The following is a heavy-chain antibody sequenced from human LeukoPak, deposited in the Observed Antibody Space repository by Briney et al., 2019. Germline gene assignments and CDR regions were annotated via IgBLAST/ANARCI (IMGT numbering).Heavy chain of an antibody. J-gene: IGHJ6*03. CDR1: GYTFTGYY. CDR3: ARGLGMATITRDYYYMDV. CDR2: INPNINGT. Sequence: ASVKVSCKASGYTFTGYYIHWVRQAPGQGLEWMGWINPNINGTNYAQKVQGRVTMTRYTSISTAYMELSRLRSDDTAVYYCARGLGMATITRDYYYMDVWGKGTTVTVSS. V-gene: IGHV1-2*02. D-gene: IGHD5-24*01.